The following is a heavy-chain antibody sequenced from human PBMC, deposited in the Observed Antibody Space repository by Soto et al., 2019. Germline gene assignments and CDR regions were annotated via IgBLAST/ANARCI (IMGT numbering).Heavy chain of an antibody. CDR1: GYIFVNYG. Sequence: QVQLVQSGDEMKKPGASVRVSCKASGYIFVNYGIAWVRQAAGQGLEWMGWISPYTGDTHSASKVQGRLTMTTDTSTSTAYMDLGSLTSDDTAVYYCAMVDNYVTPTPQDVWGQGTTVPVSS. D-gene: IGHD3-16*01. J-gene: IGHJ6*02. CDR2: ISPYTGDT. V-gene: IGHV1-18*01. CDR3: AMVDNYVTPTPQDV.